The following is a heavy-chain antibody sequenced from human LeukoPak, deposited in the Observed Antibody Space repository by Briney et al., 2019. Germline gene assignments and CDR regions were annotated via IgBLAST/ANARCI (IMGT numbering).Heavy chain of an antibody. CDR1: GFTFSDYY. CDR3: ARDSNTAMIILDH. J-gene: IGHJ4*02. Sequence: GGSLRLSCVASGFTFSDYYMNWIRQTPEKGVEWIAHISGDSDTIYYTDSVKGRFTISRDNARNSLFLQMDSLRVEDTAVYFCARDSNTAMIILDHWGQGTPVTVSS. CDR2: ISGDSDTI. D-gene: IGHD5-18*01. V-gene: IGHV3-11*01.